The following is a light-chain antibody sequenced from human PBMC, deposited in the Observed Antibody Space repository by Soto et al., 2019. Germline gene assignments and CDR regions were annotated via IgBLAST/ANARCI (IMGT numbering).Light chain of an antibody. CDR3: SSYTSSSTLVV. V-gene: IGLV2-14*01. CDR1: RGEVGGYNN. J-gene: IGLJ2*01. Sequence: QSVLTQPASVSGSPGRWITISGTGTRGEVGGYNNFSWNQQHPGKAPKLMIYDFSNRPSGVSNRFSGSKSGNTASLTISGLQAEDEADYYCSSYTSSSTLVVFGGGTKLTVL. CDR2: DFS.